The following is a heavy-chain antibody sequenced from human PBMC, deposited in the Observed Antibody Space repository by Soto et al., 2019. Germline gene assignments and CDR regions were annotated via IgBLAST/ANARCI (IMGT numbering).Heavy chain of an antibody. J-gene: IGHJ6*02. CDR3: TNYTGYGMDV. V-gene: IGHV3-53*02. CDR2: IYTGGST. Sequence: EVQMVETGGCLSQPGGSLRLSCAVSGFIVSSKYMTWVRQAPGKGLEWVSVIYTGGSTHYAESARGRFTSSRDSSKNTLYLQMNSLRAEDAAVYYCTNYTGYGMDVWGHGTTVTVSS. D-gene: IGHD2-8*02. CDR1: GFIVSSKY.